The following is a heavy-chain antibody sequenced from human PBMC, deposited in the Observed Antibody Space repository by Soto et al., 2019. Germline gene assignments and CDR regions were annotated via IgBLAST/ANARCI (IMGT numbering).Heavy chain of an antibody. CDR1: GGTFSTYG. V-gene: IGHV1-69*06. J-gene: IGHJ6*02. CDR2: IVPGFGTT. Sequence: ASVKVSCKASGGTFSTYGISWVRQAPGQGLEWLGGIVPGFGTTKYTQRFQDRVMITADKSTSTAYMEMASLRSEDTAVYYCARGISHIVAEPGRDAMDVWGQGTTVTVT. D-gene: IGHD2-2*01. CDR3: ARGISHIVAEPGRDAMDV.